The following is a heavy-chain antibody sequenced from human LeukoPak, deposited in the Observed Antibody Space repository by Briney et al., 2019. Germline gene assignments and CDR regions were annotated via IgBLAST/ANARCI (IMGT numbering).Heavy chain of an antibody. Sequence: GGSLRLSCVAAGFTFGAFYMSWVRQVQGKGLEWVSAISGSGGSTYYADTGKARFTIYRDNSKTTLNQQMNSLRDEDTAVYYCAKDFQQVGATTGIFDYWCQGTLVIVSS. CDR3: AKDFQQVGATTGIFDY. J-gene: IGHJ4*02. D-gene: IGHD1-26*01. CDR1: GFTFGAFY. V-gene: IGHV3-23*01. CDR2: ISGSGGST.